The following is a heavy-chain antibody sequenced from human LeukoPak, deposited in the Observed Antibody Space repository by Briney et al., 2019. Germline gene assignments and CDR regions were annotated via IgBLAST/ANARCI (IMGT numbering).Heavy chain of an antibody. CDR3: ARHQVDYGDYVNAFDI. Sequence: SETLSLTCTVSGGSISSYYWSWIRLPPGKGLEWIGYIYYSGSTNYNPSLKSRVTISVDTSKNQFSLKLSSVTAADTAVYYCARHQVDYGDYVNAFDIWGQGTMVTVSS. V-gene: IGHV4-59*08. CDR1: GGSISSYY. D-gene: IGHD4-17*01. CDR2: IYYSGST. J-gene: IGHJ3*02.